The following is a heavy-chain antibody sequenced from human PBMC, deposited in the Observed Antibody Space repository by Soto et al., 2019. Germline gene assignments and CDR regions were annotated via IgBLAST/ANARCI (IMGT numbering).Heavy chain of an antibody. J-gene: IGHJ4*02. V-gene: IGHV3-15*01. CDR2: IKTKPDDGTI. D-gene: IGHD1-1*01. CDR1: GLIFSDVW. CDR3: STSNLGVDF. Sequence: EVQLVESGGGLVKPGGSLRLSCAASGLIFSDVWMTWVRQAPGKGLEWVGRIKTKPDDGTIDYAAPVRGRFTISRDDSKNTLYLQMKSLTPDDTGVYYCSTSNLGVDFWGPGTLVTVSS.